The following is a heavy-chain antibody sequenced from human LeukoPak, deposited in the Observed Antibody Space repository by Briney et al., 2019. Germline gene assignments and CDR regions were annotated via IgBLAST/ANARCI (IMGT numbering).Heavy chain of an antibody. Sequence: SETLSLTCTVSGGSIRSTSYYWGWIRQPPGKGLEWIGSIYCSGTTYYNPSLKSRVTISVDTSKNQFSLNLRSMTAADTAVYYCATPAGPYGDYDYWGQGTLVTVSS. CDR1: GGSIRSTSYY. CDR2: IYCSGTT. J-gene: IGHJ4*02. V-gene: IGHV4-39*01. D-gene: IGHD4-17*01. CDR3: ATPAGPYGDYDY.